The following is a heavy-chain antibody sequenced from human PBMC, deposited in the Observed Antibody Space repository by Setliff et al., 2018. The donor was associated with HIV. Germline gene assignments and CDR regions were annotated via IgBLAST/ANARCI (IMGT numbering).Heavy chain of an antibody. V-gene: IGHV3-48*03. J-gene: IGHJ3*02. CDR1: GFTFSSYE. CDR3: ATEGPSETPDAFDI. Sequence: PGESLRLSCAASGFTFSSYETNWVRQAPGKGLEWVSYISGSGSTTYYADSVKGRFTISRDNAKNSLYLQMNSLRAEDTAVYYCATEGPSETPDAFDIWGQGTMVTVSS. CDR2: ISGSGSTT.